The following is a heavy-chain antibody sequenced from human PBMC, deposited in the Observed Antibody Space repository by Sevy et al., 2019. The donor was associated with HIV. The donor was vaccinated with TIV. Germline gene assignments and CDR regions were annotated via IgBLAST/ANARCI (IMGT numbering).Heavy chain of an antibody. CDR1: GYSLTDHA. D-gene: IGHD7-27*01. V-gene: IGHV1-2*02. Sequence: ASVKVSCKASGYSLTDHAVNWVRQAPGQGLEWMGWINPANGDTDYPRQLRGRVTMTRDISIDTVYMELGWLNSDDTAVYYCARVKPSSGVWRSDWPFDLWGRGTLVIVSS. CDR2: INPANGDT. CDR3: ARVKPSSGVWRSDWPFDL. J-gene: IGHJ2*01.